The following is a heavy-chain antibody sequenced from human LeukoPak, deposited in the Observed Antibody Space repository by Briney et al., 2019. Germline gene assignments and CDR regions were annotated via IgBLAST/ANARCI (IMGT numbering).Heavy chain of an antibody. CDR2: IYPPDSDT. V-gene: IGHV5-51*01. J-gene: IGHJ4*02. CDR3: ARRNVNLSFDY. Sequence: GESLKISRKGSAYISSNSSIGWVRQMPGKGLEWMGIIYPPDSDTRYSPSFQGQVTLSADKSISTAYLQWSSLKASDTALYYCARRNVNLSFDYWGQGTLVTVSS. CDR1: AYISSNSS. D-gene: IGHD1-1*01.